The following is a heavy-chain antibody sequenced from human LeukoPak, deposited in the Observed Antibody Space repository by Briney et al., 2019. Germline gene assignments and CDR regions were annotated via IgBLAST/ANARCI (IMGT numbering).Heavy chain of an antibody. J-gene: IGHJ4*02. D-gene: IGHD6-19*01. CDR2: ISPGGEVI. CDR3: ASGRDIAVAGPGGYFDY. Sequence: PGGSLRLSCAASGFIFSDYHMNWIRQAPGKGLEWVSYISPGGEVIYFADYVKGRFTISRNNAQNSRFLQMNSLTADDTAVYYCASGRDIAVAGPGGYFDYWGQGTLVTVSS. CDR1: GFIFSDYH. V-gene: IGHV3-11*01.